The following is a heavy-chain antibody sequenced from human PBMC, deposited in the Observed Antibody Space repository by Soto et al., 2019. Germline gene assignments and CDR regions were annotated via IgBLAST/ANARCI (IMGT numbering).Heavy chain of an antibody. V-gene: IGHV3-23*01. Sequence: EVQLLESGGGLVQPGGSLRLSCAASGFTFSSYAMSWVRQAPGKGLEWVSGISGGGGSTYYADSAKGRFTISRDNSKNTLYLEMTSPRAEDTAVYYCAKAWYFGSGSYYQAIFDYWGQGTLVTVSS. CDR2: ISGGGGST. CDR1: GFTFSSYA. CDR3: AKAWYFGSGSYYQAIFDY. J-gene: IGHJ4*02. D-gene: IGHD3-10*01.